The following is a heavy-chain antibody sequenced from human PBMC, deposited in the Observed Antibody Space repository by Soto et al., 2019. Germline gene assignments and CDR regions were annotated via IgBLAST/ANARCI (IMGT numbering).Heavy chain of an antibody. V-gene: IGHV4-31*03. CDR1: GDSLSSGGHY. J-gene: IGHJ4*02. D-gene: IGHD3-9*01. CDR3: ARVDHRGYFAILTDY. Sequence: SETLSLTCTVSGDSLSSGGHYWSWIRQHPGKGLEWIGHVYDSVNTYYSPSLRSRVTISADMSKNQFSLNLRSVTAADTAVYYCARVDHRGYFAILTDYWGQGTLVTVSS. CDR2: VYDSVNT.